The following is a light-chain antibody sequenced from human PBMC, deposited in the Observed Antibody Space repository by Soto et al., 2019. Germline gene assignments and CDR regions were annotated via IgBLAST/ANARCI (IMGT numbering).Light chain of an antibody. V-gene: IGKV1-9*01. CDR1: QDISNY. CDR2: AAS. CDR3: QQLNSYPLT. Sequence: DIHLTQSRSFLSASVGDRVTITCRASQDISNYLVWYQQKPGKAPKPLIYAASTLQSGVPSRFSGSGSGTEFTLTISSLQPEDFATYYCQQLNSYPLTFGPGTKVDIK. J-gene: IGKJ3*01.